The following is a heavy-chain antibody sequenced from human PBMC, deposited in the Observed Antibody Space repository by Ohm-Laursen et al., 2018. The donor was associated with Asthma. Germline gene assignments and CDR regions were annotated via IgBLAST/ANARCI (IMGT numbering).Heavy chain of an antibody. Sequence: SLRLSCAASGFIVSTKFMIWIRQAPGKGLEWVSYISSSGSTIYYADSVKGRFTISRDNAKNSPYLQMNSLRTEDTAVYYCARAIAATFGMDVWGQGTTVTVSS. CDR3: ARAIAATFGMDV. J-gene: IGHJ6*02. CDR2: ISSSGSTI. D-gene: IGHD2-15*01. V-gene: IGHV3-11*01. CDR1: GFIVSTKF.